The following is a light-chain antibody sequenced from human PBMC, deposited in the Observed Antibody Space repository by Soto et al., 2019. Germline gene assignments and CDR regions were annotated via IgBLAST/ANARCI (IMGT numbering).Light chain of an antibody. CDR3: SSYTSISTLV. CDR1: SSDVGSYNY. Sequence: QSALTQPASVSGSPGQSITISCTGTSSDVGSYNYVSWYQQHPGKAPKLLIYEVSNRPSGVSNRFSGSKSGNTASLTISGLQAEDEANSYCSSYTSISTLVFGGGTKLTVL. CDR2: EVS. J-gene: IGLJ3*02. V-gene: IGLV2-14*01.